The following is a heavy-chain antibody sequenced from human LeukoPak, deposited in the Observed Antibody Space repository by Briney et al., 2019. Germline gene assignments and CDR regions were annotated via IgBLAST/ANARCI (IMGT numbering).Heavy chain of an antibody. D-gene: IGHD3-16*02. CDR1: GYTFTSYG. CDR2: ISAYNGNT. Sequence: ASVKVSCKASGYTFTSYGISWVRQAPGQGLEWMGWISAYNGNTNYAQKLQGRVTMTTDTSTSTAYMELRSLRSDDTAVYYCARDGFLGYVWGSYRYTRFDYWGQGTLVTVSS. J-gene: IGHJ4*02. CDR3: ARDGFLGYVWGSYRYTRFDY. V-gene: IGHV1-18*04.